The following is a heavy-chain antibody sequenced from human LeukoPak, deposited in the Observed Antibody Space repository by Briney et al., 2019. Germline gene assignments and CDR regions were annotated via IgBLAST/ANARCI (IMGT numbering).Heavy chain of an antibody. CDR3: VPSATDY. CDR2: INGSTTYI. V-gene: IGHV3-21*01. J-gene: IGHJ4*02. Sequence: GGSLRLSCVASGFNFSNYSMNWVRQAPGKGLDWVATINGSTTYIYYSESVKGRFIISRDNAQNSLYLQMNSLRVEDTGVYYCVPSATDYWGQGTLVTVSS. D-gene: IGHD1-26*01. CDR1: GFNFSNYS.